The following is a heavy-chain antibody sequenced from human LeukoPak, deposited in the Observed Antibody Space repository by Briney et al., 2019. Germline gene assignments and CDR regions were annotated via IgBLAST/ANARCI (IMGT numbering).Heavy chain of an antibody. CDR1: GFTFSSYW. CDR3: ARDKGGYSYVDDAFDI. D-gene: IGHD5-18*01. J-gene: IGHJ3*02. CDR2: ISTDGGST. Sequence: GGSLRLSCAASGFTFSSYWMHWVRQAPGKGLVWVSRISTDGGSTNSADSVKGRFTISRDNAKNTLYLQMNSLRAEDTAVYYCARDKGGYSYVDDAFDIWGQGTMVTVSS. V-gene: IGHV3-74*01.